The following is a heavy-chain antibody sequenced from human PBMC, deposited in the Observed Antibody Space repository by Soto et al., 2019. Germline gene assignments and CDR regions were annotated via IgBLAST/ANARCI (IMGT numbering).Heavy chain of an antibody. CDR3: ARSIDP. V-gene: IGHV4-34*01. CDR1: GGSFSGYY. Sequence: SETLSLTCAVYGGSFSGYYWSWIRQPPRKGLEWIGEINHSGGTNYNPSLKSRVTISVDTSRNQFSLKLSSVTAADTAVYYCARSIDPWGQGTLVTVSS. J-gene: IGHJ5*02. CDR2: INHSGGT.